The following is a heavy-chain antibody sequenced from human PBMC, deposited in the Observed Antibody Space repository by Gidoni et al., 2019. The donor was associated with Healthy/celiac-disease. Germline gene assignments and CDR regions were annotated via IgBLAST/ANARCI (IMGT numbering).Heavy chain of an antibody. J-gene: IGHJ5*02. CDR3: ARGSGSSWYGGRWFDP. CDR1: GGSTSSGGYS. Sequence: QLQLQESGSGLVKPSQTLSLTCAVPGGSTSSGGYSWSWIRQPPGKGLEWIGYIYHSGSTYYNPSLKSRVTISVDRSKNQFSLKLSSVTAADTAVYYCARGSGSSWYGGRWFDPWGQGTLVTVSS. D-gene: IGHD6-13*01. V-gene: IGHV4-30-2*01. CDR2: IYHSGST.